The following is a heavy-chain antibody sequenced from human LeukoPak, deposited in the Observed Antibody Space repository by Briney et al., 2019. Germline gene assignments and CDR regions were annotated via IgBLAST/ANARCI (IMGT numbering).Heavy chain of an antibody. CDR2: TYYRCKWYY. J-gene: IGHJ4*02. V-gene: IGHV6-1*01. D-gene: IGHD1-26*01. CDR3: ARAPRGSYLLDY. CDR1: GDSVTGNTIA. Sequence: SQTLSLTCAISGDSVTGNTIAWNWLRQSPSRGLKGLGRTYYRCKWYYDYAVSVKSRISIIPDTSRNQLSLQLNSVTPEDTAVYYCARAPRGSYLLDYWGQGTLVTVSS.